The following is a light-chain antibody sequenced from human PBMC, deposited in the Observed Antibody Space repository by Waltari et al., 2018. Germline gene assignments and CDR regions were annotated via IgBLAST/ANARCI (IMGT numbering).Light chain of an antibody. CDR1: SRDVGSYNR. J-gene: IGLJ2*01. CDR3: SSYTSSSTVV. CDR2: EVS. Sequence: QSALTQPPSVSGSPGQSVTISCTGTSRDVGSYNRVSWYQQPPCTAPKLMIYEVSKRPSGVPDRFSGSKSGNTASLTISGLQAEDEADYYCSSYTSSSTVVFGGGTKLTVL. V-gene: IGLV2-18*02.